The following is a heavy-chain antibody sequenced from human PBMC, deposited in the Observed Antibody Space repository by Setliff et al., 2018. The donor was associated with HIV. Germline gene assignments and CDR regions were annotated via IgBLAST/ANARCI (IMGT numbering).Heavy chain of an antibody. D-gene: IGHD3-3*01. V-gene: IGHV3-49*03. CDR2: IRSKAYGGTT. J-gene: IGHJ2*01. CDR3: TREGTYYDFWSGSSAAKWYFDL. CDR1: GFTFGDYA. Sequence: GGSLRLSCTASGFTFGDYAMGWFRQAPGKGLEWVGFIRSKAYGGTTEYAASVKGRFTISRDDSKSIAYLQMNSLKTEDTAVYYCTREGTYYDFWSGSSAAKWYFDLWGRGTLVTVSS.